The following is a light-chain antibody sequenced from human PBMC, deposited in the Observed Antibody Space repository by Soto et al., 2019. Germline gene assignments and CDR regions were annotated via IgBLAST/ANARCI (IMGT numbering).Light chain of an antibody. CDR3: QKYNNWPWK. J-gene: IGKJ1*01. V-gene: IGKV3-15*01. Sequence: EIVMTQSPATLSVSPGGIATLSCSASQIISDTLAWYQQKPGQAPRLLIHGASTRATGFPARFSGSGSGTDFTLTISSLQSEDFAVYYCQKYNNWPWKFGQGTKVDIK. CDR1: QIISDT. CDR2: GAS.